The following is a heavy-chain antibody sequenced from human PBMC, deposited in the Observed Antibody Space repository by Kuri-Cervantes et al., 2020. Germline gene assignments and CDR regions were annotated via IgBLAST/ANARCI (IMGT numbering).Heavy chain of an antibody. D-gene: IGHD3-10*01. CDR3: ARDHMVRGVIILYGMDV. CDR2: IWYDGSNK. V-gene: IGHV3-33*01. Sequence: GESLKISCAASGFTFSSYGMHWVRQAPGKGLEWVAVIWYDGSNKYYADSVKGRFTISRDNSKNTLYLQMNSLRAEDTAVYCCARDHMVRGVIILYGMDVWGQGTTVTVSS. CDR1: GFTFSSYG. J-gene: IGHJ6*02.